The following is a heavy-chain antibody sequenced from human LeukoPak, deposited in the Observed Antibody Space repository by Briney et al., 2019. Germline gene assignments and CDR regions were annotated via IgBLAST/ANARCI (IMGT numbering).Heavy chain of an antibody. J-gene: IGHJ4*02. CDR2: ISGSGGAT. CDR1: GFTFSSYP. CDR3: GKYLQTSVGANDY. Sequence: GGSLKLSCAASGFTFSSYPMNWVRQAPGKGLEWVSVISGSGGATFYGDSVQGRFTISRDNSRDTLYLQMNSLTAEDTAVYYCGKYLQTSVGANDYWGQGTLVTVSS. D-gene: IGHD1-26*01. V-gene: IGHV3-23*01.